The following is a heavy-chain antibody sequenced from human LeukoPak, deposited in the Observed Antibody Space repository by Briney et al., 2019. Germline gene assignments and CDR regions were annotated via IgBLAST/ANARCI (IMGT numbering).Heavy chain of an antibody. Sequence: GGTLRLSCAASGFTFSSYGMSWVRQAPGKGLEWVSAISGSGGSTYYADSVKGRFTISRDNSKNTLYLQMNSLRAEDTAVYYCARDKIVGATFFDFWGQGTLVTVSS. CDR2: ISGSGGST. V-gene: IGHV3-23*01. CDR3: ARDKIVGATFFDF. J-gene: IGHJ4*02. CDR1: GFTFSSYG. D-gene: IGHD1-26*01.